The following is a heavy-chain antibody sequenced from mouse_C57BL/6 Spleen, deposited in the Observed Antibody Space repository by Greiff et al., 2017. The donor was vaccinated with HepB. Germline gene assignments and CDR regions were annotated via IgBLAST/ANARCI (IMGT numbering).Heavy chain of an antibody. Sequence: QVQLKESGAELVRPGSSVKLSCKASGYTFTSYWMHWVKQRPIQGLEWIGNIDPSDSETHYNQKFKDKATLTVDKSSSTAYMQLSSLTSEDSAVYYCARSGYYGSSPYFDYWSQGTTLTVSS. D-gene: IGHD1-1*01. CDR1: GYTFTSYW. J-gene: IGHJ2*01. CDR2: IDPSDSET. CDR3: ARSGYYGSSPYFDY. V-gene: IGHV1-52*01.